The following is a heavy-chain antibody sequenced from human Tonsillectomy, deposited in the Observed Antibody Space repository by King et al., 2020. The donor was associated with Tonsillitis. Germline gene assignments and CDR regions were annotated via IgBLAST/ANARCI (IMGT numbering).Heavy chain of an antibody. D-gene: IGHD4-11*01. Sequence: QLVQSGAEVKKPGSSVKVSCKASGGSFSNYAISWVRQAPGQGLEWVGRIIPILAVAKSAQKFQGRVTITADKSKSTVYLELSSLRFEDTAVYYCAREDFSSKYFDSWGQGTLVTVSA. J-gene: IGHJ4*02. CDR1: GGSFSNYA. CDR2: IIPILAVA. V-gene: IGHV1-69*09. CDR3: AREDFSSKYFDS.